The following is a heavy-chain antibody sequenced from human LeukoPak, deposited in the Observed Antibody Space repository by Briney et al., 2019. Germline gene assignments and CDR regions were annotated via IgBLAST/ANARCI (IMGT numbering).Heavy chain of an antibody. D-gene: IGHD6-19*01. CDR3: AKGPQFRAVAEVY. J-gene: IGHJ4*02. CDR2: ISYDGSNK. CDR1: GSTFSSYG. Sequence: GGSLRLSCAASGSTFSSYGMHWVRQAPGKGLEWVAVISYDGSNKYYADSVKGRFTISRDNSKNTLYLQMNSLRAEDTAVYYCAKGPQFRAVAEVYWGQGTLVTVSS. V-gene: IGHV3-30*18.